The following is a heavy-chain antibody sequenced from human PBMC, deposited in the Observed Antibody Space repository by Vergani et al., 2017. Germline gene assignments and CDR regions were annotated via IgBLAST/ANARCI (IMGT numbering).Heavy chain of an antibody. CDR3: ASSCTSCYCPRCYAFDI. D-gene: IGHD2-2*01. CDR2: IYYSGST. Sequence: QVQLQESGPGLVKPSETLSLTCTVSGGSISSYYWSWIRQPPGKGLGWIGYIYYSGSTNYNPSLKSRVTISVDTSKNQFSLKLSSVTAADTAVYCCASSCTSCYCPRCYAFDIWGQGTMVTVSS. J-gene: IGHJ3*02. V-gene: IGHV4-59*01. CDR1: GGSISSYY.